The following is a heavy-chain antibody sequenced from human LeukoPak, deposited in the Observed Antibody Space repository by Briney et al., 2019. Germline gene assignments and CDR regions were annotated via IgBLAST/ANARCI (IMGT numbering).Heavy chain of an antibody. V-gene: IGHV1-8*03. CDR2: MNPNSGNT. Sequence: ASVKVSCKASGYTFTSYDINWVRQATGQGLEWMGWMNPNSGNTGYAQKFQGRVTITRNTSISTAYMELSSPRSEDTAVYYCARAGGYCGRISCPYYFDYWGQGSLVAVSS. CDR1: GYTFTSYD. CDR3: ARAGGYCGRISCPYYFDY. J-gene: IGHJ4*02. D-gene: IGHD2-15*01.